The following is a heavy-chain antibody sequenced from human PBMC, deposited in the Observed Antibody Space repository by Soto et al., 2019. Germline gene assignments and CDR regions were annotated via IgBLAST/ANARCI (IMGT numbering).Heavy chain of an antibody. Sequence: GESLKISCKGSGYSFTSYWIGWVRQMPGKGLEWMGIIYPGDSDPRYSPSFQGQVTISADKSISTAYLQWSSLKASDTAMYYCASHQYSSGWPYDAFDIWGQGTMVTVSS. D-gene: IGHD6-19*01. CDR3: ASHQYSSGWPYDAFDI. V-gene: IGHV5-51*01. J-gene: IGHJ3*02. CDR1: GYSFTSYW. CDR2: IYPGDSDP.